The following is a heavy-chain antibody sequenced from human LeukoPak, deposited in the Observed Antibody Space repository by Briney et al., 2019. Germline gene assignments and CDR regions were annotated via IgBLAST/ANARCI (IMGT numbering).Heavy chain of an antibody. V-gene: IGHV3-30*02. D-gene: IGHD6-19*01. CDR1: GFTFSSYG. J-gene: IGHJ6*02. Sequence: GGSLRLSCAASGFTFSSYGMHWVRQAPGKGLEWVAFIRYDGSNKYYADSVKGRFTISRDNAKNSLYLQMNSLRAEDTAVYYCARAGIAVAGTVYYYGMDVWGQGTTVTVSS. CDR3: ARAGIAVAGTVYYYGMDV. CDR2: IRYDGSNK.